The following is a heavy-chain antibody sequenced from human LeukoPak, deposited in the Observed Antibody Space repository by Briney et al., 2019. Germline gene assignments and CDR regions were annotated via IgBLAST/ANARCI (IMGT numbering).Heavy chain of an antibody. Sequence: SETLSLTCTVSGGSISSSSYDWGWIRQPPGKGLEWIGSIYYSGSTYYNPSLKSRVTISVDTSKNQFSLKLSSVTAADTAVYYCARDLLVVVPAAIPEVDYWGQGTLVTVTS. D-gene: IGHD2-2*02. J-gene: IGHJ4*02. CDR3: ARDLLVVVPAAIPEVDY. CDR2: IYYSGST. V-gene: IGHV4-39*07. CDR1: GGSISSSSYD.